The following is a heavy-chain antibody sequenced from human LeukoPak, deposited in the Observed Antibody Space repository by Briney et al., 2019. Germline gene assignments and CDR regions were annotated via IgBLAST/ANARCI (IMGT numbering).Heavy chain of an antibody. CDR2: ISYDGSNK. V-gene: IGHV3-30-3*01. CDR1: GFTFSSYA. Sequence: GGSLRLSCAASGFTFSSYAMHWVRQAPGKGLEWVAVISYDGSNKYYADSVKGRFTISRDNSKNTLYLQMNSLRAEDTAVYYCAKVRVWIYFDYWGQGTLVTVSS. D-gene: IGHD2-2*03. J-gene: IGHJ4*02. CDR3: AKVRVWIYFDY.